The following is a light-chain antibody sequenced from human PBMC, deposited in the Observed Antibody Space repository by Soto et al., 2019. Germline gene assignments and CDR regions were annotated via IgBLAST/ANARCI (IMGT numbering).Light chain of an antibody. V-gene: IGKV3-15*01. CDR2: GVS. Sequence: EIVMPQSPATLSVSPGERATLSCRASQSVTSNLAWYQQKPGQAPRLLMYGVSTRATGIPARFGGSGSATEFTLTISSLQSEDFAVYYCQQYSQWPLTFGGGTKVDI. J-gene: IGKJ4*01. CDR1: QSVTSN. CDR3: QQYSQWPLT.